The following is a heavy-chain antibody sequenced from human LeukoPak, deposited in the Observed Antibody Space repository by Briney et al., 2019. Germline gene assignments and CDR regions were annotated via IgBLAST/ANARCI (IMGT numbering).Heavy chain of an antibody. D-gene: IGHD3-9*01. J-gene: IGHJ6*03. CDR3: ARDEQLVYPYKNDILTIRGYYFMDV. Sequence: ASVKVSCKASGYTFINYYMHWVRQAPGQGLEWMGIINPSGGSTTYAQTFQGRVTMTRDTSTSTVYMELSSLRSEDTAVYYCARDEQLVYPYKNDILTIRGYYFMDVWGKGTTVTVSS. V-gene: IGHV1-46*01. CDR2: INPSGGST. CDR1: GYTFINYY.